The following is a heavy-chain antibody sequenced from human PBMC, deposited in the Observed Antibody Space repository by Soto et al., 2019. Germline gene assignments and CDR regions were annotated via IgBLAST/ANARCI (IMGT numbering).Heavy chain of an antibody. CDR2: IYYSGST. CDR1: GGSISSGGYY. J-gene: IGHJ6*02. Sequence: SETLSLTCTVSGGSISSGGYYWSWIRQHPGKGLEWIGYIYYSGSTYYNPSLKSRVTISVDTSKNQFSLKLSSVTAADTAVYYCARVSDATYGMDVWGQGTTVTVSS. D-gene: IGHD2-2*01. CDR3: ARVSDATYGMDV. V-gene: IGHV4-31*03.